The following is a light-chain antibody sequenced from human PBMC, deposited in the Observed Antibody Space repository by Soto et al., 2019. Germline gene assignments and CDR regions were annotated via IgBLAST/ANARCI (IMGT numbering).Light chain of an antibody. Sequence: IVLTRSPATLSLSPGERATLSCRASQSVSTYLAWYQQKGGQAPRLLIYDASSRATGIPARFSGSGSGTDFTLTISNLEPEDFAVYYCQQRSDWPTFGGGTTVEIK. J-gene: IGKJ4*01. CDR1: QSVSTY. V-gene: IGKV3-11*01. CDR3: QQRSDWPT. CDR2: DAS.